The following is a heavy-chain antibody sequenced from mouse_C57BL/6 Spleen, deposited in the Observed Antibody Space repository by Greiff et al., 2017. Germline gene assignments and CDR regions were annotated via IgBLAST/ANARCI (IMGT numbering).Heavy chain of an antibody. CDR1: GFTFSDYG. J-gene: IGHJ2*01. Sequence: EVQRVESGGGLVKPGGSLKLSCAASGFTFSDYGMHWVRQAPEKGLEWVAYISSGSSTIYYADTVQGRFTISRDNAKNTLFLQMTSLRSEDTAMYYCARRYFDYWGQGTTLTVSS. CDR2: ISSGSSTI. V-gene: IGHV5-17*01. CDR3: ARRYFDY.